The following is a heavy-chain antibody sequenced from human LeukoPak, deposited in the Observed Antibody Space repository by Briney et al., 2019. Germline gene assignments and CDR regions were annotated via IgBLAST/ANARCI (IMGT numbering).Heavy chain of an antibody. CDR3: ARDPFRSSYDY. D-gene: IGHD6-13*01. CDR1: GGSISSGGYY. Sequence: SQTLSLTCTVSGGSISSGGYYWSWIRQPAGKGLEWIGRISTSGSTNYNPSLKSRVTMSVDTSKNQFSLKLSSVTAADTAVYYCARDPFRSSYDYWGQGTLVTVSS. V-gene: IGHV4-61*02. J-gene: IGHJ4*02. CDR2: ISTSGST.